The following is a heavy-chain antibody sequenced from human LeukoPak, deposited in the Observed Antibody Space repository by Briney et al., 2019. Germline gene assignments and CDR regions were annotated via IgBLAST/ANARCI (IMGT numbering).Heavy chain of an antibody. J-gene: IGHJ4*02. V-gene: IGHV3-48*03. D-gene: IGHD4-17*01. Sequence: GGSLRLSCAASGFTFSSYEMNWVRQAPGKGLEWVSYISSSGSTIYYADSVKGRFTISRDNAKNSLYLQMNSLRAEDTAVYYCAKLLNDYGDYYFDYWGQGTLVTVSS. CDR1: GFTFSSYE. CDR2: ISSSGSTI. CDR3: AKLLNDYGDYYFDY.